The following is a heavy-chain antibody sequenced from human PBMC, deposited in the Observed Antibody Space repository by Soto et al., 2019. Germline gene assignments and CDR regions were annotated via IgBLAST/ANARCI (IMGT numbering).Heavy chain of an antibody. J-gene: IGHJ5*02. CDR1: GYTFTSYG. Sequence: ASVKVSCKASGYTFTSYGISWVRQAPGQGLEWMGWISAYNGNTNYAQKLQGRVTMTTDTSTSTAYMELRSLRSDDTAVYYCARAPVCGDQLLCPWFDPWGQGTLVTVS. D-gene: IGHD2-2*01. CDR3: ARAPVCGDQLLCPWFDP. CDR2: ISAYNGNT. V-gene: IGHV1-18*01.